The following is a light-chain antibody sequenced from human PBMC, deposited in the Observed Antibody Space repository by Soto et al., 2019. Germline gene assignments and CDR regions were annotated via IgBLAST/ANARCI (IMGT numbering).Light chain of an antibody. CDR3: SSYTSDNRDYV. Sequence: QSVLTQPASVSGSPGQSITISCTGTSSDVGAYTSVSWYQQHPGKAPKLIIYEVSNRPPGVSTRFSGSKSASTASLTISGLQAEDEAHYYCSSYTSDNRDYVFANRTKVTVL. CDR1: SSDVGAYTS. V-gene: IGLV2-14*01. CDR2: EVS. J-gene: IGLJ1*01.